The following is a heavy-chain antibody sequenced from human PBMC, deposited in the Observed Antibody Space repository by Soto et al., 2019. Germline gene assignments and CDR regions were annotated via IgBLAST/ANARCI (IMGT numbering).Heavy chain of an antibody. CDR2: IYGGGST. J-gene: IGHJ6*03. CDR3: ARIPQGPLTTVNRSPGVYYCRVV. D-gene: IGHD4-4*01. V-gene: IGHV3-53*04. CDR1: GFTVSSSY. Sequence: EVQLVESGGALVQPGGSLRLSCAASGFTVSSSYMSWVRQAPGKRLEWVPVIYGGGSTYYADSVKDRFTMSRDNSRNSLYLPMNGLRAEDTVVYYCARIPQGPLTTVNRSPGVYYCRVVWGKATTVTVSS.